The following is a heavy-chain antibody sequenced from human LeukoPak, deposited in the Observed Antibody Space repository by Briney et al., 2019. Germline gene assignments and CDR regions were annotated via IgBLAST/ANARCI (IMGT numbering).Heavy chain of an antibody. CDR1: GFTFSSYA. CDR3: ARDRSSYEYYFDY. CDR2: ISYDGSNK. Sequence: GSLRLSCAASGFTFSSYAMHWVRQAPGKGLEWVAVISYDGSNKYYADSVKGRFTISRDNSKNTLYLQMNSLRAEDTAVYYCARDRSSYEYYFDYWGQGTLVTVSS. D-gene: IGHD5-12*01. J-gene: IGHJ4*02. V-gene: IGHV3-30-3*01.